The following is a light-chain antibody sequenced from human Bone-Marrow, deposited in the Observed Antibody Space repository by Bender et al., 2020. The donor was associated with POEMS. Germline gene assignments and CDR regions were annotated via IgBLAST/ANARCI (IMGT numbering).Light chain of an antibody. V-gene: IGLV2-14*01. CDR3: CSYTSTDTYV. Sequence: QSALTQPASVSGSPGQSVTISCTGTSSDVGGYNYVSWYQQHPGKAPKLMIYDVTNRPSGVSNRFSGSKSGTTASLTISGLQAEDEADYYCCSYTSTDTYVFGPGTKVTVL. CDR2: DVT. J-gene: IGLJ1*01. CDR1: SSDVGGYNY.